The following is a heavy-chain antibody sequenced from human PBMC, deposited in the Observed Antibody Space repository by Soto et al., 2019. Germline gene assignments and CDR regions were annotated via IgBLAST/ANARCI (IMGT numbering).Heavy chain of an antibody. V-gene: IGHV3-23*01. CDR2: ISGGGRFS. J-gene: IGHJ4*02. D-gene: IGHD1-26*01. CDR3: AKSGPTNYFDF. CDR1: GFTFSTYA. Sequence: LRLSCAASGFTFSTYAMSWVRQAPGKGLEWVSTISGGGRFSYYADSVKGRFTISRDDSKTILFLQMNSLRAEDSAVYYCAKSGPTNYFDFWGQGSLVTVSS.